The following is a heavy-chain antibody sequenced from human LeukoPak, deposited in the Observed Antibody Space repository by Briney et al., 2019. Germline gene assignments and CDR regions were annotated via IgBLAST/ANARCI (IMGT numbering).Heavy chain of an antibody. J-gene: IGHJ3*02. Sequence: SETLSLTCAVYGGSFSDYYWSWIRQSPGKGLEWIGEINHSGSTNYNPSLKSRVTMSVDTSKNQFSLNLSSVTAADTAVYFCARRGLRAPFDIWGQGTMVTVSS. CDR1: GGSFSDYY. CDR2: INHSGST. CDR3: ARRGLRAPFDI. D-gene: IGHD5-12*01. V-gene: IGHV4-34*01.